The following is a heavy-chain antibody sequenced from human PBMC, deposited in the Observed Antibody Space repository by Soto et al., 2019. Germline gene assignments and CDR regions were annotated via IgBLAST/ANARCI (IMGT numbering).Heavy chain of an antibody. CDR3: ERVVRGVISWFDP. D-gene: IGHD3-10*01. CDR1: GYSFTSYA. CDR2: INAGNGNT. V-gene: IGHV1-3*01. Sequence: XSVKVSCNASGYSFTSYARHWVRQAPGQRLEWMGWINAGNGNTKYSQKFQGRVTITRDTSASTAYMELSSLRSEDTAVYYCERVVRGVISWFDPWGQGTLVTVSS. J-gene: IGHJ5*02.